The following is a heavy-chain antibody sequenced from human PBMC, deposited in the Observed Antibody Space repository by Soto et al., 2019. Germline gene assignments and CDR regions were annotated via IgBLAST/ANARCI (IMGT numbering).Heavy chain of an antibody. CDR1: GFSLSNYA. V-gene: IGHV3-23*01. J-gene: IGHJ4*02. Sequence: GGSLRLSCASSGFSLSNYAMTLVRQAPGKGLEWVSGITGSADKTYYADSVKGRFIISRDNSKNTLYLQMNSLRAEDTALYYCARDCSSSSCSVWHYWGQGTLVTVSS. CDR3: ARDCSSSSCSVWHY. CDR2: ITGSADKT. D-gene: IGHD2-2*01.